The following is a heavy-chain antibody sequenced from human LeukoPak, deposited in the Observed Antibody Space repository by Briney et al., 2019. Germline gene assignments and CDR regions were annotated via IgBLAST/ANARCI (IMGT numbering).Heavy chain of an antibody. Sequence: GGSLRLSCAASGFTFSSYGMHWVRQAPGKGLEWVAFIRYDGSNKYYADSVKGRFTISRDNSKNTLYLQMNSLRAEDTAVYYCAKDGFQWLVPPAPDYWGQGTLVTVSS. V-gene: IGHV3-30*02. CDR1: GFTFSSYG. D-gene: IGHD6-19*01. CDR2: IRYDGSNK. J-gene: IGHJ4*02. CDR3: AKDGFQWLVPPAPDY.